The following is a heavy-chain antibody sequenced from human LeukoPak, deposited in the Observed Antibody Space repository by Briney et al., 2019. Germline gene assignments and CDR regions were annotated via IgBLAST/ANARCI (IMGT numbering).Heavy chain of an antibody. J-gene: IGHJ4*02. V-gene: IGHV3-33*01. CDR3: ARDWGVRGVIVYFDY. CDR2: IWYDGSNK. CDR1: GFTFSSYG. Sequence: GRSLRLSCAASGFTFSSYGMHWVRQAPGKGLEWVAVIWYDGSNKYYADSVKGRFTISRDNSKNTLYLQMNSLRAEDTAVYYRARDWGVRGVIVYFDYWGQGTLVTVSS. D-gene: IGHD3-10*01.